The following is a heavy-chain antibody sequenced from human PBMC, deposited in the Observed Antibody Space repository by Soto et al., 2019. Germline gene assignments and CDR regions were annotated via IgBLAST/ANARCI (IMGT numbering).Heavy chain of an antibody. V-gene: IGHV4-34*01. J-gene: IGHJ5*02. Sequence: SETLSLTCAVYGGSFSGYYWSWIRQPPGKGLEWIGEINHSGSTNYNPSLKSRVTISVDTSKNQFSLQLNSVTPEDTAVYYCAREGGYSIHHVNWFDPWGQGTLVTVSS. CDR3: AREGGYSIHHVNWFDP. D-gene: IGHD6-13*01. CDR2: INHSGST. CDR1: GGSFSGYY.